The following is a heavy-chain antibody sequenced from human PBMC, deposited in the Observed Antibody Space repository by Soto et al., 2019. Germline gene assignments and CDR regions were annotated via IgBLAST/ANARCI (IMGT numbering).Heavy chain of an antibody. CDR3: ARSIVGAMNLQFDY. D-gene: IGHD1-26*01. Sequence: SETLSLTCAVYGGSFSGYYWSWIRQPPGKGLEWIGEINHSGSTNYNPSLKSRVTISVDTSKNQFSLKLSSVTAADTAVYYCARSIVGAMNLQFDYWGQGTLVTVSS. J-gene: IGHJ4*02. CDR2: INHSGST. CDR1: GGSFSGYY. V-gene: IGHV4-34*01.